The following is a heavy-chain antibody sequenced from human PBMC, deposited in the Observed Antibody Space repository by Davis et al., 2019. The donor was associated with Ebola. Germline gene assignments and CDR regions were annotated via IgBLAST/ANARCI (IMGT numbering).Heavy chain of an antibody. CDR1: GFTFSSYE. CDR3: ARDQGIVGATTYYYYGMDV. CDR2: ISSSGSTI. Sequence: GGSLRLSCAASGFTFSSYEMNWVRQAPGKGLEWVSYISSSGSTIYYADSVKGRFTIPRDKAKNSLYLQMNSLRAEDTAVYYCARDQGIVGATTYYYYGMDVWGQGTTVTVSS. J-gene: IGHJ6*02. V-gene: IGHV3-48*03. D-gene: IGHD1-26*01.